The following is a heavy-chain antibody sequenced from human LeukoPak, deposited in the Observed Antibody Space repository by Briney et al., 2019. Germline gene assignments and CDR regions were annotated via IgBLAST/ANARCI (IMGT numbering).Heavy chain of an antibody. V-gene: IGHV5-10-1*01. CDR3: ARHRGSVLRVDY. D-gene: IGHD3-10*01. J-gene: IGHJ4*02. CDR1: GCSFTNYW. CDR2: IDPSDSYT. Sequence: GESLKISCKGSGCSFTNYWIGWVRQMPGKGLEWMGRIDPSDSYTNYSPSFQGHVTISADKSISTAYLQWSSLKASDTAMYYCARHRGSVLRVDYWGQGTLVTVSS.